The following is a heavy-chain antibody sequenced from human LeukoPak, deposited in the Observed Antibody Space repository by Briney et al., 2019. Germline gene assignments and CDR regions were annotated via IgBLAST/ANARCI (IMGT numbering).Heavy chain of an antibody. D-gene: IGHD5-18*01. J-gene: IGHJ4*02. CDR2: INHSGST. V-gene: IGHV4-34*01. CDR1: GRSFSGYY. CDR3: ARTAIWLRYFDY. Sequence: PSETLSLTCAVYGRSFSGYYWSWIRQPPGKGLEWIGEINHSGSTNYNPSLKSRVTISVDTSKNQFSLKLSSVTAADTAVYYCARTAIWLRYFDYWGQGTLVTVSS.